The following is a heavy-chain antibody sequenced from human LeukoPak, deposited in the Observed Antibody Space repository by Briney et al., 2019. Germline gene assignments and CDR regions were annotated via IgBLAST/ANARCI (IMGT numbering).Heavy chain of an antibody. J-gene: IGHJ4*02. CDR3: ARDLDFAAMANKHDY. CDR2: ISSSSSYI. D-gene: IGHD5-18*01. CDR1: GFTFSSYS. Sequence: GGSLRLSCAASGFTFSSYSMNWVRQAPGKGLEWVSSISSSSSYIYYADSVKGRFTISRDNAKNSLYLQMNSLRAEDTAVYYCARDLDFAAMANKHDYWGQGTLVTVYS. V-gene: IGHV3-21*01.